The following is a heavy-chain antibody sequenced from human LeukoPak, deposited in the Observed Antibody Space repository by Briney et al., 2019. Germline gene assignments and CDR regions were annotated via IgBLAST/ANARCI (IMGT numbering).Heavy chain of an antibody. J-gene: IGHJ2*01. CDR2: ISSSSSSK. CDR1: GFTFSSYT. V-gene: IGHV3-21*06. CDR3: ARDLGSGDYLRKYFDL. D-gene: IGHD4-17*01. Sequence: PGGSLRLSCVGSGFTFSSYTVNWVRQAPGKRLEWVSSISSSSSSKQYADSAKGRFTISRDNAKNSLYLQMSGLRGEDTAVYYCARDLGSGDYLRKYFDLWGRGTLVAVSS.